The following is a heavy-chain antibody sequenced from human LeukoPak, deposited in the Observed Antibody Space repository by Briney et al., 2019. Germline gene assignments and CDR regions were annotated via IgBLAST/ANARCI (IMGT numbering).Heavy chain of an antibody. CDR1: GYTFTSFD. CDR3: ARESSIDAFDI. Sequence: GASVKVSCKTSGYTFTSFDINWVRQAAGQGLEWLGWMNPYTGKTGYAQKFQGRVTITRNTSISTAYMELSSLRSEDTAVYYCARESSIDAFDIWGQGTMVTVSS. CDR2: MNPYTGKT. V-gene: IGHV1-8*03. D-gene: IGHD6-6*01. J-gene: IGHJ3*02.